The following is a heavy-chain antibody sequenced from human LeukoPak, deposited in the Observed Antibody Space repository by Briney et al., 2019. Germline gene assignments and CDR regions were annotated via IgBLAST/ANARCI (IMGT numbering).Heavy chain of an antibody. CDR2: ISGSGGST. V-gene: IGHV3-23*01. CDR1: GFTFTNYA. J-gene: IGHJ6*03. CDR3: ARGSGDSTGYYYAYYYYYMDV. Sequence: GGSLRLSCAASGFTFTNYAMDWFRQAPGKGLKWVSAISGSGGSTYYADSVKGRFTISRDTSKNTLDLQMNSLRAEDTAVYYCARGSGDSTGYYYAYYYYYMDVWGKGTTVTVSS. D-gene: IGHD3-22*01.